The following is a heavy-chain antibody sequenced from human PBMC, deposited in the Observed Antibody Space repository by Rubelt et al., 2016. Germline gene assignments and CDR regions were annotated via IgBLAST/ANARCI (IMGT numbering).Heavy chain of an antibody. CDR3: ASGRAAHLFDY. D-gene: IGHD6-6*01. CDR2: ISFDGSNE. V-gene: IGHV3-30*04. J-gene: IGHJ4*02. CDR1: GFTFSDYA. Sequence: RSLRLSCAASGFTFSDYAMHWVRQAPGKGLEWVAVISFDGSNEYYADSLKGRFTISRDNSRDTLYLQMNSLRAEDTAVYYCASGRAAHLFDYWGQGTLVTVSS.